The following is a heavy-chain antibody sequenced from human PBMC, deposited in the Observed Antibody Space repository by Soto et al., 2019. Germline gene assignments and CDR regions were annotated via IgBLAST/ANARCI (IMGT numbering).Heavy chain of an antibody. V-gene: IGHV3-74*01. D-gene: IGHD2-2*01. CDR1: GFNLRSYW. Sequence: EVQLVESGGGLVQPGGSLRLSCAASGFNLRSYWMHWVRQPPGKGLVWVSRVNGDGSDTSYADAVKGRRTISRDSAKNTLFLQMDRLRAEDTDVYYCARGTSGDVPYAFDVWGQGTMVTVSS. CDR3: ARGTSGDVPYAFDV. CDR2: VNGDGSDT. J-gene: IGHJ3*01.